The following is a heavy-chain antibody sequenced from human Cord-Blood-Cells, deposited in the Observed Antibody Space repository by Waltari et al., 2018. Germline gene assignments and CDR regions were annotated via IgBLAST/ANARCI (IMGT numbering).Heavy chain of an antibody. Sequence: QVQLVESGGGVVQPGRSLRLSCAASGFTFSSSGMHLVSQAPGKGLEWVAVISYDGSNKYYADSVKGRFTISRDNSKNTRYLQMNSLRAEDTAVYYCAKDRFDYWGQGTLVTVSS. V-gene: IGHV3-30*18. CDR1: GFTFSSSG. CDR2: ISYDGSNK. J-gene: IGHJ4*02. CDR3: AKDRFDY.